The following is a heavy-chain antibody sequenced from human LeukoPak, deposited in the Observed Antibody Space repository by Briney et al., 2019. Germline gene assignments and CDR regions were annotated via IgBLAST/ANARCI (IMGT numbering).Heavy chain of an antibody. D-gene: IGHD3-9*01. CDR1: GYTFTSYY. Sequence: GASVKVSCKASGYTFTSYYMHWVRQAPGQGLEWMGIINPSGGSTSYAQKFQGRVTMTRDTPTSTVYMELSSLRSEDTAVYYCAREVRSNFDWLYPPLLYYYYMDVWGKGTTVTISS. J-gene: IGHJ6*03. V-gene: IGHV1-46*01. CDR3: AREVRSNFDWLYPPLLYYYYMDV. CDR2: INPSGGST.